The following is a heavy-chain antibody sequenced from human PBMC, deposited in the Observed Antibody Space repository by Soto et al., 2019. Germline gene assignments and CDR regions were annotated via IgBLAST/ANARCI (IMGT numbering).Heavy chain of an antibody. CDR3: AKQRSSWYPPLQVDR. CDR2: ISGSGGST. V-gene: IGHV3-23*01. CDR1: GCTFSSYA. D-gene: IGHD6-13*01. Sequence: XGSLRLSCAAAGCTFSSYAMSWVRQAPGKGLEWVSAISGSGGSTYYADSVKGRFTISRDNSKNTLYLQMNSLRAEDTAVYYCAKQRSSWYPPLQVDRWRQGTLVTVSS. J-gene: IGHJ5*02.